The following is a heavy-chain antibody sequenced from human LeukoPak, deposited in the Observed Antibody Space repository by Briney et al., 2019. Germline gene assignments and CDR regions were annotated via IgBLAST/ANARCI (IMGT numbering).Heavy chain of an antibody. CDR3: AREDSTRSGVRELDY. J-gene: IGHJ4*02. CDR1: GFTFSTYT. V-gene: IGHV3-21*01. Sequence: GGSLRLSCAASGFTFSTYTMNWVRQAPGKGLEWVSSISSRSGYIYYADSVKGRFTISRDNAKNSLYLQMNSLRAEDTAVYYCAREDSTRSGVRELDYWGQGILVTVSS. CDR2: ISSRSGYI. D-gene: IGHD3-10*01.